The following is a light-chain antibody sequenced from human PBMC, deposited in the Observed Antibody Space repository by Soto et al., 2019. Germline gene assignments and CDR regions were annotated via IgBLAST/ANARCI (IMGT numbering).Light chain of an antibody. CDR1: QSVGSNY. V-gene: IGKV3-20*01. CDR2: GAS. J-gene: IGKJ3*01. CDR3: QQYTTSPFP. Sequence: EIVLTQSPGTLSLSPGERATLYCRASQSVGSNYLAWYQQKPGQAPRVLIYGASSRATGIPDRFSGSGFGADFTLTISRLEPEDFAVYYCQQYTTSPFPFGPGTKVDIK.